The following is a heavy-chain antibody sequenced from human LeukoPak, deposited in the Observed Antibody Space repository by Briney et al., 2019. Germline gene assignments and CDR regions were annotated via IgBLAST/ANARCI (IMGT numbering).Heavy chain of an antibody. Sequence: SETLSLTCTVSGGSISSYYWSWIRQPPGKGLEWIGYIYYSGSTNYNPSLKSRVTISVDTSKNQFSLKLSSVTAADTAVYYCARDPTDLVGHAPEGYWGQGTLVTVSS. J-gene: IGHJ4*02. CDR2: IYYSGST. CDR1: GGSISSYY. D-gene: IGHD5-12*01. CDR3: ARDPTDLVGHAPEGY. V-gene: IGHV4-59*01.